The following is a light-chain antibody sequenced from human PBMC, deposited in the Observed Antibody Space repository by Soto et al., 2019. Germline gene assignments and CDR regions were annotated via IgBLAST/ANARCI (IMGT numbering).Light chain of an antibody. V-gene: IGKV3-15*01. CDR2: GAS. Sequence: EIVLTQSPGTLSLSPGERATLSCRASHTISSSYLAWYQQKPGQAPRLLIYGASTRATGIPARFSGSGSGTEFTLSIGSLQSEDFAVYYCQQYNDWPPTFGQGTKVDIK. CDR3: QQYNDWPPT. CDR1: HTISSSY. J-gene: IGKJ1*01.